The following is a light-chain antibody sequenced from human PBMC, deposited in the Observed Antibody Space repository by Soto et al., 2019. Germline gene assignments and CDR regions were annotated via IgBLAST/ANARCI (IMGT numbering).Light chain of an antibody. Sequence: QSALTQPASVSGSPGQSITISCTGTSSDVGSYNLVSWYQQHPGKAPKVMIYEGSKRPSGVSNRFSGFKSGNTASLTISGLQAEDEADYYCCSYAGSSTYVVFGGGTKLTVL. CDR3: CSYAGSSTYVV. J-gene: IGLJ2*01. V-gene: IGLV2-23*01. CDR2: EGS. CDR1: SSDVGSYNL.